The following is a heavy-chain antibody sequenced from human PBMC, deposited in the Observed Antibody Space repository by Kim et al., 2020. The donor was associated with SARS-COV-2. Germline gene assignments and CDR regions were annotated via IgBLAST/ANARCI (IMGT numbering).Heavy chain of an antibody. CDR2: IYSGGST. Sequence: GGSLRLSCAASGFTVSSNYMSWVRQAPGKGLEWVSVIYSGGSTYYADSVKGRFTIPRDNSKNTLYLQMNSLRAEDTAVYYCAREAGDFWSGYSYYYGMDVWGQGTTVTVSS. D-gene: IGHD3-3*01. CDR1: GFTVSSNY. CDR3: AREAGDFWSGYSYYYGMDV. J-gene: IGHJ6*02. V-gene: IGHV3-66*01.